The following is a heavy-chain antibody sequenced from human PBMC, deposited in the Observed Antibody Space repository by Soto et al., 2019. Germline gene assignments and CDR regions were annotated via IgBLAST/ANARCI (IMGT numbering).Heavy chain of an antibody. Sequence: QVQLVQSGAEVKKPGSSVRVSCKASGGMFYSSAINWVRQAPGQGLEWMGGIVPMNGSPKNAQEFLGRVTISADASATTAYMDLSGLKSEDTAVYYCAFAPTWTYPLTRYWGRGTQVTVSS. CDR2: IVPMNGSP. V-gene: IGHV1-69*01. CDR1: GGMFYSSA. J-gene: IGHJ4*02. D-gene: IGHD1-26*01. CDR3: AFAPTWTYPLTRY.